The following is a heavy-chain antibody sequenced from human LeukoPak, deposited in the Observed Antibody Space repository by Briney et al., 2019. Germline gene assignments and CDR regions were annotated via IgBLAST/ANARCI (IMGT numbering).Heavy chain of an antibody. D-gene: IGHD6-6*01. J-gene: IGHJ5*02. CDR1: GGSISSYY. Sequence: SETLSLTCTVSGGSISSYYWSWIRPPPGKGLEWIGYIYTSGSTNYNPSLKSRVTISVDTSKNQFSLKLSSVTAADTAVYYCARLLSIAARPNWFDPWGQGTLVTVSS. V-gene: IGHV4-4*09. CDR3: ARLLSIAARPNWFDP. CDR2: IYTSGST.